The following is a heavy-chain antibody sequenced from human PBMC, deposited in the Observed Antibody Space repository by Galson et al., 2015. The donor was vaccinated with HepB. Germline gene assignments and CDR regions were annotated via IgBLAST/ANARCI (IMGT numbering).Heavy chain of an antibody. V-gene: IGHV3-23*01. CDR3: AKSPNQINGKGNWNYVYDY. CDR1: GFTFSSYA. D-gene: IGHD1-7*01. CDR2: ISGSGGST. J-gene: IGHJ4*02. Sequence: SLRLSCAASGFTFSSYAMSWVRQAPGKGLEWVSAISGSGGSTYYADSVKGRFTISRDNSKNTLYLQMNSLRAEDTAVYYCAKSPNQINGKGNWNYVYDYWGQGTLVTVSS.